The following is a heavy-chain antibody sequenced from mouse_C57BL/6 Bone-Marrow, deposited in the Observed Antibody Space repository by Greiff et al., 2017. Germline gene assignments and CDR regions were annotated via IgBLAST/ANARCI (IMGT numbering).Heavy chain of an antibody. CDR2: LDPSDSYT. D-gene: IGHD2-5*01. CDR3: ARCDSNSYFDY. J-gene: IGHJ2*01. V-gene: IGHV1-69*01. CDR1: GYTFTSYW. Sequence: VQLQQPGAELVLPGASVKLSCTASGYTFTSYWLHWVKPRPGPGLEWIGELDPSDSYTNYNQKFKGKSTLTVDKSSSTAYMQLSSLTSDDSAVYYCARCDSNSYFDYWGQGTTLTVSS.